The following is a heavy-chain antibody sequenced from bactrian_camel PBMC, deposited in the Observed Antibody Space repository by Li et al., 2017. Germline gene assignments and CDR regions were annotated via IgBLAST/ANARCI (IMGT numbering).Heavy chain of an antibody. CDR1: SGTFNRC. Sequence: VQLVESGGGSVQAGGALRLSCVVASGTFNRCMAWFRQAPGKEREGVASIVRGNGRTTYADSVKGRFSISQDNAKNMLYLQMNSLKPEDTAIYSCAAVKLGLLCDFRDGDWAYRGQGTQVTVS. CDR3: AAVKLGLLCDFRDGDWAY. J-gene: IGHJ4*01. D-gene: IGHD4*01. CDR2: IVRGNGRT. V-gene: IGHV3-3*01.